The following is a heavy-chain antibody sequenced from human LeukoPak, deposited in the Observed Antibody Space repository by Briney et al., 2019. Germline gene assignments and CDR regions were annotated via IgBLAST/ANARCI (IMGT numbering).Heavy chain of an antibody. CDR2: ISGSGGST. CDR1: GFTFSSYA. D-gene: IGHD3-22*01. V-gene: IGHV3-23*01. CDR3: AKTRDSSGYYSRLYFDY. Sequence: GGSLRLSCAASGFTFSSYAMSWVRQAPGKGLEWDSAISGSGGSTYYADSVKGRFTISRDNSKNTLYLQMNSLRAEDTAVYYCAKTRDSSGYYSRLYFDYWGQGTLVTVSS. J-gene: IGHJ4*02.